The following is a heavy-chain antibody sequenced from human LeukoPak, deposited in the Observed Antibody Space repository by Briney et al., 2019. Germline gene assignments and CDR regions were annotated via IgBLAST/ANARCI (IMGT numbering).Heavy chain of an antibody. Sequence: PGGSVRRYCAASGFTISSYCMSWLRQAPGKGREWVANIKQDGSEKYYVDSVKGRFTISRDNAKNSLYLQMNSLRAEDTAVYYCARDGWDEYGGNDFDYWGQGTLVTVSS. CDR1: GFTISSYC. V-gene: IGHV3-7*01. CDR2: IKQDGSEK. D-gene: IGHD4-23*01. CDR3: ARDGWDEYGGNDFDY. J-gene: IGHJ4*02.